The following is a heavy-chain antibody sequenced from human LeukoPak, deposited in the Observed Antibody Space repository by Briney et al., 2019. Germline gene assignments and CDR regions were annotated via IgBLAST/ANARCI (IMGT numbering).Heavy chain of an antibody. CDR2: VYYSGDT. J-gene: IGHJ5*02. CDR3: ARHIRSTWYPNCFDP. V-gene: IGHV4-39*01. D-gene: IGHD6-13*01. CDR1: GDSISNSSYY. Sequence: PSETLSLTCTVSGDSISNSSYYWGWIRQPPWKGLEWIGSVYYSGDTYCNPSLKSRVTMFVDTSKLQFSLKLSSVTAADTAMYYCARHIRSTWYPNCFDPWGQGTLVTVSS.